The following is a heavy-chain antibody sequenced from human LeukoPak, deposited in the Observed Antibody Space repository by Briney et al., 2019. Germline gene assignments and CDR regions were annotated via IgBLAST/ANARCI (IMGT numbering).Heavy chain of an antibody. CDR1: GGSFRGYY. D-gene: IGHD2-2*01. CDR3: ARGCSSTSCSSTPNGMDV. Sequence: SETLSLTCAVYGGSFRGYYWGWIRQPPGKGLEWIGEINHSGSTNYNPSLKSRVTISVDTPKNQFSLKLSSVTAADTAVYYCARGCSSTSCSSTPNGMDVWGKGTTVTVSS. CDR2: INHSGST. V-gene: IGHV4-34*01. J-gene: IGHJ6*04.